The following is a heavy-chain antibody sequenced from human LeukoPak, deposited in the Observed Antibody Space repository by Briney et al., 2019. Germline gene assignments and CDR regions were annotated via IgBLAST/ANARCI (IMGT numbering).Heavy chain of an antibody. CDR3: AKDLGDYNAPGGY. Sequence: GGSLRLSCAASGFTFSDYYMSWVRQAPGKGLEWVSVISGSGGSTYYADSVKGRFTISRDNSKNTLYLQMNSLRAEDTAVYYCAKDLGDYNAPGGYWGQGTLVTVSS. CDR1: GFTFSDYY. D-gene: IGHD3-9*01. V-gene: IGHV3-23*01. J-gene: IGHJ4*02. CDR2: ISGSGGST.